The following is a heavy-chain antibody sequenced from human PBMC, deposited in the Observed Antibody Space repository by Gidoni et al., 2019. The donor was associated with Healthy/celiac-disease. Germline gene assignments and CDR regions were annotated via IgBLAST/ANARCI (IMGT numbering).Heavy chain of an antibody. J-gene: IGHJ4*02. CDR2: INHSGST. D-gene: IGHD1-26*01. Sequence: QVQLQQWGAGLLKPSETLSLTCAVYGGSFSGYYWSWIRQPPGKGLEWIGEINHSGSTNYNPSLKSRVTISVDTSKNQFSLKLSSVTAADTAVYYCARVHKLIEVGATTLGPFDYWGQGTLVTVSS. CDR1: GGSFSGYY. CDR3: ARVHKLIEVGATTLGPFDY. V-gene: IGHV4-34*01.